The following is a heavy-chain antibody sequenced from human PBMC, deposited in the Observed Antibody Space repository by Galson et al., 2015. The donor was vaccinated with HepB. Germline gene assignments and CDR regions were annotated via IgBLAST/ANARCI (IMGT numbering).Heavy chain of an antibody. CDR2: ISPDGRP. J-gene: IGHJ4*02. D-gene: IGHD2/OR15-2a*01. V-gene: IGHV3-74*01. CDR1: GFNFSDFW. Sequence: SLRLSCAAAGFNFSDFWMHWVRQVPTKGLVWVARISPDGRPGYAASVKGRFTLSRDNGTSTLYLQLTSLREEDAGRYYCARDIIGVVKAAPPSLDLWGQGTQVT. CDR3: ARDIIGVVKAAPPSLDL.